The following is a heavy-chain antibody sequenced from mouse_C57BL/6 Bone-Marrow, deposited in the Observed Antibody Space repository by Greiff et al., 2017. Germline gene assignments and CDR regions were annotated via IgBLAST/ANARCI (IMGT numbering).Heavy chain of an antibody. CDR1: GYSFPDYY. CDR2: INPHHGGP. D-gene: IGHD1-1*01. Sequence: EVQLQQSGPELVKPGASVQISCKASGYSFPDYYLNWVKPSHGKSLVWLGDINPHHGGPSYNQTFKGKATLTVYKSSSTAYMELRSLTSEDSAVYYCARDMYYYGSSYDWCAYWGQGTLVTVAA. CDR3: ARDMYYYGSSYDWCAY. J-gene: IGHJ3*01. V-gene: IGHV1-26*01.